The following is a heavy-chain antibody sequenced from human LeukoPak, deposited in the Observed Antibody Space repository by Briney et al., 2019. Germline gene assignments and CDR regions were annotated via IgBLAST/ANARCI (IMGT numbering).Heavy chain of an antibody. J-gene: IGHJ3*02. D-gene: IGHD5-24*01. CDR3: ARHREMATIEAFDI. Sequence: GESLKISCKGSGYSFTSYWIGWVRQMPGKGLEWMGIIYPGDSDTRYSPSFQGQVTISADKSISAAYLQWSSLKASDTAMYYYARHREMATIEAFDIWGQGTMVTVSS. CDR1: GYSFTSYW. V-gene: IGHV5-51*01. CDR2: IYPGDSDT.